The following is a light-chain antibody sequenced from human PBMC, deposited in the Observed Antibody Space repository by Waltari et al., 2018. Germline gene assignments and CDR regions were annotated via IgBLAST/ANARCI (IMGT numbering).Light chain of an antibody. CDR2: DVS. CDR3: CSFTSRSTWV. Sequence: QSALTQPASVSGSPGQSITISCTGTSSDVGGYNYLSGYQQHPGKVPKLLIFDVSNRPSGVSNRFSVSKSGNTASLTISGLQAEDESDYYCCSFTSRSTWVFGGGTKLTVL. J-gene: IGLJ3*02. V-gene: IGLV2-14*01. CDR1: SSDVGGYNY.